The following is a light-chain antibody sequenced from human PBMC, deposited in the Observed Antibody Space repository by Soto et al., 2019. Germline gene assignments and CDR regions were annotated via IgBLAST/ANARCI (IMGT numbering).Light chain of an antibody. CDR1: QGISSW. CDR3: QQYNSYPLT. CDR2: KAS. V-gene: IGKV1-5*03. Sequence: DIQMTQSPSTLSASVGDRVTITCRASQGISSWLAWYQQKPGKAPNLLIYKASSLESEVPSRFSGSGSGTEFTLTISRLQPDDFATYYCQQYNSYPLTFGGGTKVEIK. J-gene: IGKJ4*01.